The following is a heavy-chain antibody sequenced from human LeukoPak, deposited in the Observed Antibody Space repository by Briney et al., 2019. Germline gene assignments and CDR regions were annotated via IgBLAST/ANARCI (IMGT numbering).Heavy chain of an antibody. CDR1: GGTFSSYA. CDR2: IIPIFGTA. CDR3: ARGSPDSYYDSSGPQPAFDI. V-gene: IGHV1-69*01. D-gene: IGHD3-22*01. Sequence: SVKVSCKASGGTFSSYAISWVRQAPGQGLEWMGGIIPIFGTANYAQKFQGRVTITADESTSTAYMELSSLRSEDTAVYYCARGSPDSYYDSSGPQPAFDIWGQGTMVTVSS. J-gene: IGHJ3*02.